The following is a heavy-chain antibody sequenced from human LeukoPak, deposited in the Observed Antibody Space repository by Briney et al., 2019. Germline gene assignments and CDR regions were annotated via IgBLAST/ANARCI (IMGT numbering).Heavy chain of an antibody. Sequence: SKTLSLTCAVSVGSINSGNWWSWVRQSPRKGLEWIGEIYHNGTPNYNPSLKSRVTISADTFKNHFSLKMTSVTAADTAVYYCATAPILRGEGGEHYKYGMDVWGQGTTVIVSS. J-gene: IGHJ6*02. V-gene: IGHV4-4*02. CDR1: VGSINSGNW. CDR3: ATAPILRGEGGEHYKYGMDV. D-gene: IGHD2-2*02. CDR2: IYHNGTP.